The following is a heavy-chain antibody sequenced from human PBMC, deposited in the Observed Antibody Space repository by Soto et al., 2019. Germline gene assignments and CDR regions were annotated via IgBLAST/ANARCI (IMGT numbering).Heavy chain of an antibody. V-gene: IGHV3-53*01. J-gene: IGHJ5*02. D-gene: IGHD2-15*01. CDR2: IYSDGTT. CDR1: GFAGSNTY. Sequence: GGSLRLSCAASGFAGSNTYMSWARQAPGRGLEWVSFIYSDGTTCYADSVKGRFTISRDTSKNPLSLQMNSLRAEDTAVYYCARDCSGGSCYRALGACGQGTLVTVSS. CDR3: ARDCSGGSCYRALGA.